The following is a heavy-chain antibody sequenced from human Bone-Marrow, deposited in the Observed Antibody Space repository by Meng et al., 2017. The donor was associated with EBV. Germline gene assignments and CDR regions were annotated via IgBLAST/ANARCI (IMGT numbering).Heavy chain of an antibody. Sequence: VHMVESGGGFVKPGESLKLSCAASDLPFTSAWMNWVRQAPGKGLEWVGRIRSQVDGRTADYSAPVKGRFTISRDDSKHTLYLQMNSLKIEDSAVYYCTTDEGGSRFWGQGTLVTVSS. D-gene: IGHD1-26*01. V-gene: IGHV3-15*07. J-gene: IGHJ4*02. CDR3: TTDEGGSRF. CDR1: DLPFTSAW. CDR2: IRSQVDGRTA.